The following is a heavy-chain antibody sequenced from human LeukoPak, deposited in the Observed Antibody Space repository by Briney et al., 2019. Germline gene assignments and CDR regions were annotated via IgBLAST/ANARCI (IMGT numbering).Heavy chain of an antibody. CDR2: ISYDGSNK. V-gene: IGHV3-30-3*01. J-gene: IGHJ6*02. CDR3: ARGSYIAARLNYYYGMDV. Sequence: QSGGSLRLSCAASGFTFSSYAMHWVRQAPGKGLEWVAVISYDGSNKYYADSVKGRFTISRDNSKNTLYLQMNSLRAEDTAVYYCARGSYIAARLNYYYGMDVWGQGTTVTVSS. D-gene: IGHD6-6*01. CDR1: GFTFSSYA.